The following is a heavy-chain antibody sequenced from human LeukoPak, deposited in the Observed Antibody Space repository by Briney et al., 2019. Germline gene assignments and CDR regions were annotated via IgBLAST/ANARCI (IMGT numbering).Heavy chain of an antibody. CDR3: ARVLRYYYGSGSYSYYFDY. Sequence: GGSLRLSCTASGFTFSNYAMMWLRQAPGKGPEFLSVIRGSGGGAGYADSVGGRFSISRDNSKNTLYLQMNSLRAEDTAVYYCARVLRYYYGSGSYSYYFDYWGQGTLVTVSS. V-gene: IGHV3-23*01. CDR2: IRGSGGGA. CDR1: GFTFSNYA. D-gene: IGHD3-10*01. J-gene: IGHJ4*02.